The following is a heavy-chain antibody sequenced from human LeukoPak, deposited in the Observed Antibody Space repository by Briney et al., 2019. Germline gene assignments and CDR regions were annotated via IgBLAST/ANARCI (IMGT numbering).Heavy chain of an antibody. CDR3: ATRPTRSWSPGHFDY. CDR2: INHSGST. V-gene: IGHV4-34*01. J-gene: IGHJ4*02. D-gene: IGHD6-13*01. Sequence: PSETLSLTCAVYGGSFSGYYWSWIRQPPGKGLEWIGEINHSGSTNYNPSLKSRVTISVDTSKNQFSLKLSSVTAADTAVYYCATRPTRSWSPGHFDYWGQGTLVTVSS. CDR1: GGSFSGYY.